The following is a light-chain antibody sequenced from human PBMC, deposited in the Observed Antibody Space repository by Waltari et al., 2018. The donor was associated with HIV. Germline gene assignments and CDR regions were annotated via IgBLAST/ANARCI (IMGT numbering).Light chain of an antibody. CDR1: QSVFYSSNNKNY. V-gene: IGKV4-1*01. CDR3: QQYYNTPLT. Sequence: DIVMTQSPDSLAVPLGETATINCKSSQSVFYSSNNKNYLAWYQQKPGQPPKLLLYWASTRESGVPDRFSGSWSGTDFTLTISRLQAEDVAVFYCQQYYNTPLTFGGGTKVEI. CDR2: WAS. J-gene: IGKJ4*01.